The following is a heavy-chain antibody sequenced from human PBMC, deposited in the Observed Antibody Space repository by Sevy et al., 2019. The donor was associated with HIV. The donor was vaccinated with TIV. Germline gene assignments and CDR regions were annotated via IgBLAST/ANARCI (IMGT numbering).Heavy chain of an antibody. CDR1: GFTFSRSS. Sequence: GGSLRLSCAGSGFTFSRSSMNWVRRAPGKGLEWVSCLSSSSNYIDYADSVKGRFTISRDNAKNFLLLLMNSLRAEDTAMYYCARDKREAYFDGSTSSDAFDIWGQGTLVTVSS. CDR3: ARDKREAYFDGSTSSDAFDI. V-gene: IGHV3-21*01. J-gene: IGHJ3*02. CDR2: LSSSSNYI. D-gene: IGHD3-22*01.